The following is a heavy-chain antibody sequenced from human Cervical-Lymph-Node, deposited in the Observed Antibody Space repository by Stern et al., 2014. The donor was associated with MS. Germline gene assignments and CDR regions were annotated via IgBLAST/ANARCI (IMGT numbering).Heavy chain of an antibody. CDR3: AKDRGMIVVVTYSLDS. J-gene: IGHJ4*02. D-gene: IGHD3-22*01. Sequence: VQLVESGGIVVQPGRSLRLSCVASGFSFSSYGMHCVRQAPGKGLEWVAVISFDGSNAYYADSVKGRFTISRDKSKNTLYLQLNSLRAEDTAVYFCAKDRGMIVVVTYSLDSWGQGTLVTVSS. V-gene: IGHV3-30*18. CDR1: GFSFSSYG. CDR2: ISFDGSNA.